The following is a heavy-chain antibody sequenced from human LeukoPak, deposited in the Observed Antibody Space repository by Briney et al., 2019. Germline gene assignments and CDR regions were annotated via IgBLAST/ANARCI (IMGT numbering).Heavy chain of an antibody. J-gene: IGHJ4*02. CDR1: GDSISNYY. CDR3: ARAEKAVTGTLDF. D-gene: IGHD6-19*01. Sequence: SETLSLTCTVSGDSISNYYWSWIRQSPGKELEWIGYMYNRGSTIYNPSLKSRVTISTDTSKNQFSLRLTSVTAADTAVYYCARAEKAVTGTLDFWGQGTLITVSS. CDR2: MYNRGST. V-gene: IGHV4-59*01.